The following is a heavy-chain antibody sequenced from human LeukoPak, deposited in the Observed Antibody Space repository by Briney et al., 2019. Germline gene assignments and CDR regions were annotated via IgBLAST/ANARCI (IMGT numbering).Heavy chain of an antibody. CDR2: ISAYNGNT. Sequence: ASVKVSCTASGYTFTSYGISWVRQAPGQGLEWMGWISAYNGNTNYAQKFQGRVTMTRDMSMRTAYMELSRLRSVDTAVYYCAGEDNSSGYRPFDIWGQGTMVTVPS. CDR1: GYTFTSYG. V-gene: IGHV1-18*01. J-gene: IGHJ3*02. D-gene: IGHD3-22*01. CDR3: AGEDNSSGYRPFDI.